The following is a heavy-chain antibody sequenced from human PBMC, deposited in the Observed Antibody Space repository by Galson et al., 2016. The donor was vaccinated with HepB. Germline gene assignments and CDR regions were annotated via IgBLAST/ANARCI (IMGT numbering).Heavy chain of an antibody. Sequence: ETLSLTCSVSGGSIRGYYWSWIRQTPGKGLEWIGYFYYSGATTYNPSLNSRVTISADTSMTQFSLKMSSVTAADTAVYYCARRFRYTYGPPYGMDVWGQGTTVTVSS. J-gene: IGHJ6*02. CDR3: ARRFRYTYGPPYGMDV. CDR2: FYYSGAT. CDR1: GGSIRGYY. V-gene: IGHV4-59*08. D-gene: IGHD5-18*01.